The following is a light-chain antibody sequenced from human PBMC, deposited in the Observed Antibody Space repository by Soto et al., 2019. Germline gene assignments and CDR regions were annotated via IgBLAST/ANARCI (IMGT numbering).Light chain of an antibody. V-gene: IGLV2-11*01. CDR3: QTSDSGLFGLI. CDR1: ASDVGGYSY. J-gene: IGLJ1*01. Sequence: QSALTQPRSVSGSPGQSVTISCTGTASDVGGYSYVSWYQQHPGKVPKLIIYDVSKWPSGVPDRFSGSKSGNTASLTISGLQAEDEGDYYCQTSDSGLFGLIFGTGTKVTVL. CDR2: DVS.